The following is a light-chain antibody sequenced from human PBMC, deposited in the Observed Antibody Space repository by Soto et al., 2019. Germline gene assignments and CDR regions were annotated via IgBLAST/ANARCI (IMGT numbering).Light chain of an antibody. CDR3: QQYGSSPYT. Sequence: EIVLTQSPGTLSLSPGERATLSCRASQSLGSTYLAWYQGKPGQAPRLLIYGASSRATGIADRFSGSGSETDFTLTISGLEPEDFALYFCQQYGSSPYTFGQGTKLEIK. CDR1: QSLGSTY. J-gene: IGKJ2*01. CDR2: GAS. V-gene: IGKV3-20*01.